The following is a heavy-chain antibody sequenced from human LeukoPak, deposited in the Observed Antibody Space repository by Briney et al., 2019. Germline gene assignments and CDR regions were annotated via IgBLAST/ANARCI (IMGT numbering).Heavy chain of an antibody. V-gene: IGHV3-30*18. CDR1: GFTFSSYG. D-gene: IGHD3-22*01. CDR3: AKTPTPIVVVIPPEFDP. CDR2: ISYDGSNK. Sequence: GGSLRLSCAASGFTFSSYGMHRVRQAPGKGLEWVAVISYDGSNKYYADSVKGRFTISRDNSKNTLYLQMNSLRAEDTAVYYCAKTPTPIVVVIPPEFDPWGQGTLVTVSS. J-gene: IGHJ5*02.